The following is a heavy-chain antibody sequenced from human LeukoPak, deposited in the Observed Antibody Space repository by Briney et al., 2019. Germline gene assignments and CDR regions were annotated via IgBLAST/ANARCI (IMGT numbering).Heavy chain of an antibody. CDR1: GFHFSSYW. Sequence: GGSLRLSCAASGFHFSSYWVHWVRQAPGKGLVWVSRINSDGSSTSYADSVKGRFTISRDNAKNTLYLQMNSLRAEDTAVYYCARFDDGSGSYYIVESWGSFDYWGQGTLVTVSS. J-gene: IGHJ4*02. V-gene: IGHV3-74*01. D-gene: IGHD3-10*01. CDR3: ARFDDGSGSYYIVESWGSFDY. CDR2: INSDGSST.